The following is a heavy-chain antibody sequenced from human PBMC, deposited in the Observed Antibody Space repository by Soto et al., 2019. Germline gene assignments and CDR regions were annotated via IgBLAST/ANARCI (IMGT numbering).Heavy chain of an antibody. J-gene: IGHJ6*02. CDR1: GFTFSSYW. V-gene: IGHV3-74*01. CDR3: ARGPQTTRITIFGVAPPRGYYYYYGMDV. D-gene: IGHD3-3*01. CDR2: INSDGSST. Sequence: EVQLVESGGGLVQPGGSLRLSCAASGFTFSSYWMHWVRQAPGKGLVWVSRINSDGSSTSYADSVKGRFTISRDNAKNTLYLQMNSLRAEDTAVYYCARGPQTTRITIFGVAPPRGYYYYYGMDVWGQGTTVTVSS.